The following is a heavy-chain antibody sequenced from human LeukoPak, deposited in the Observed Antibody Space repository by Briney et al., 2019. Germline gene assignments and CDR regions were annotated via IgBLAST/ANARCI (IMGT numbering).Heavy chain of an antibody. D-gene: IGHD2-15*01. CDR3: ARWGGGGCYDS. J-gene: IGHJ5*02. Sequence: PGGSLRLSCAASGFTFSNYWMSWVRQAPGKGLEWVANIKQDGSEKNYVDSVEGRFTISRDNAKNSLYLQMSGLRVEDTAVYYCARWGGGGCYDSWGQGTLVTVSS. CDR1: GFTFSNYW. CDR2: IKQDGSEK. V-gene: IGHV3-7*01.